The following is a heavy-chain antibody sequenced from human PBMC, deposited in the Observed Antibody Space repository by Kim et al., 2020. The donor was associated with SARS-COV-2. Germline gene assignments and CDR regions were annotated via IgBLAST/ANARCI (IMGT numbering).Heavy chain of an antibody. J-gene: IGHJ4*02. CDR1: GASITSNIYY. V-gene: IGHV4-39*01. Sequence: ETLSLTCTVSGASITSNIYYWGWIRQPPGKGLEWIGSAYYSGSTYYNPSLKSRVTISVDTSKNQFSLNLTSVTAEDTAVYYCARLRTTSYWGQGTLVTVSS. CDR3: ARLRTTSY. CDR2: AYYSGST. D-gene: IGHD4-17*01.